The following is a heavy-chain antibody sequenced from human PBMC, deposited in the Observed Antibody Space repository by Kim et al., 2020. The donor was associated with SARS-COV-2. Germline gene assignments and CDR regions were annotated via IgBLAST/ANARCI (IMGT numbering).Heavy chain of an antibody. Sequence: ASVKVSCEDSGYSFTAYQLQWVRQAPGQGPQWMGRMDPKSGGTKYAQNFQGRVTMTRDTSINTAYMELSGLRSDDTAVYHCATEAASDPDWYFDLWGRGTLVTVS. CDR3: ATEAASDPDWYFDL. CDR1: GYSFTAYQ. J-gene: IGHJ2*01. CDR2: MDPKSGGT. D-gene: IGHD6-13*01. V-gene: IGHV1-2*02.